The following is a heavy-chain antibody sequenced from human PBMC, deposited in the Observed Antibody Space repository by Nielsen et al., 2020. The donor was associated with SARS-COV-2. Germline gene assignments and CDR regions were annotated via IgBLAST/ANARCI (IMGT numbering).Heavy chain of an antibody. CDR2: ISGSGGST. J-gene: IGHJ6*02. CDR3: ARDGPGITMVRGAIGFYGMDV. CDR1: GFTFSSYA. V-gene: IGHV3-23*01. D-gene: IGHD3-10*01. Sequence: GGSLRLSCAASGFTFSSYAMSWVRQAPGKGLEWVSAISGSGGSTYYADSVKGRFTISRDNSKNTLYLQMNSLRAEDTAVYYCARDGPGITMVRGAIGFYGMDVWGQGTTVTVSS.